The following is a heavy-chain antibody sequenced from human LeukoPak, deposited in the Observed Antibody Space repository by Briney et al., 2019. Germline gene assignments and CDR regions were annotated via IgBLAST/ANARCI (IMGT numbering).Heavy chain of an antibody. J-gene: IGHJ5*02. CDR3: ARMSAAGVDNNWWFDP. V-gene: IGHV4-59*08. CDR1: HDSISHYY. CDR2: IHYTGTT. D-gene: IGHD6-13*01. Sequence: SETLSLTCTVSHDSISHYYWNWIRQAPGKGLEWIGYIHYTGTTNYNPSFKSRVTISADTSMNQVSLKLTSVTATDTAIYFCARMSAAGVDNNWWFDPWGQGTQVVVSS.